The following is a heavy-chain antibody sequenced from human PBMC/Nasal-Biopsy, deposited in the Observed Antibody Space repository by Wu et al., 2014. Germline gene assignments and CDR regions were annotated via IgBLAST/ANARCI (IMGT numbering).Heavy chain of an antibody. CDR3: AHTTGSLLIWEGYYKPFDY. Sequence: ALVKPTQTLTLTCTFSGFSLTTSGMCVAWVRQPPGKPLEWLALIYWDDDKRYSPSLRSRLTITKLTSGNEVVLSMTNMDPVDTATYYCAHTTGSLLIWEGYYKPFDYWGPGNRGRRLL. J-gene: IGHJ4*02. CDR1: GFSLTTSGMC. V-gene: IGHV2-5*08. D-gene: IGHD3-22*01. CDR2: IYWDDDK.